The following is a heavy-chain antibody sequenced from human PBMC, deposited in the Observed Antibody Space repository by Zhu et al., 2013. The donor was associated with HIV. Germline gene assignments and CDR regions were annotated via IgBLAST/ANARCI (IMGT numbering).Heavy chain of an antibody. J-gene: IGHJ3*02. D-gene: IGHD2-2*01. V-gene: IGHV1-69*06. CDR1: GGTFSSYA. CDR2: IIPIFGTA. Sequence: QVQLVQSGAEVKKPGSSVKVSCKASGGTFSSYAISWVRQAPGQGLEWMGGIIPIFGTANYAQKFQGRVTITADKSTSTAYMELSSLRSEDTAVYYCARSVVVVPAGSRDAFDIWGQGTMVTVSS. CDR3: ARSVVVVPAGSRDAFDI.